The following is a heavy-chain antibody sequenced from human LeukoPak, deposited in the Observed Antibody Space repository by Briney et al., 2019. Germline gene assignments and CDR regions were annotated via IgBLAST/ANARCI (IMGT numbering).Heavy chain of an antibody. Sequence: GGSLRLSCAASGFTFSSYAMHWVRQAPGKGLEWVAVISYDGSNKYYADSVKGRFTISRDNSKNTLYLQMNSLRAEDTAVYYCARDYGSGRITYYFDYWGQGTLVTVSS. CDR1: GFTFSSYA. D-gene: IGHD6-19*01. V-gene: IGHV3-30-3*01. CDR2: ISYDGSNK. J-gene: IGHJ4*02. CDR3: ARDYGSGRITYYFDY.